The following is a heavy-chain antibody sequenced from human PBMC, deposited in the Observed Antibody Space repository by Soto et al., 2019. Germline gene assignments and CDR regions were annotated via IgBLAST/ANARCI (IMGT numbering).Heavy chain of an antibody. V-gene: IGHV4-34*01. J-gene: IGHJ4*02. CDR3: ARRGYSGYDLDY. Sequence: QVQLQQWGAGLLKPSETLSLTCAVYGGSFSGYYWSWIRQPPGKGLEWIGEINHSGSTNYNPSLKGRVTISVDTSKNQFSLKLSSVTAADTAVYYCARRGYSGYDLDYWGQGTLVTVSS. CDR1: GGSFSGYY. CDR2: INHSGST. D-gene: IGHD5-12*01.